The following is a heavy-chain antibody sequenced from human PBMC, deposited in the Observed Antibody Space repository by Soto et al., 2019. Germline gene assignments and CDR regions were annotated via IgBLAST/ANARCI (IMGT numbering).Heavy chain of an antibody. CDR1: GGTFSSYA. Sequence: SVKVSCKASGGTFSSYAISWVRQAPGQGLEWMGGIIPIFGTANYAQKFQGRVTITADESTSTAYMELSSLRSEDTAVYYCARDQPNYDFWSGYSQGMDVWGQGTTVTVSS. D-gene: IGHD3-3*01. CDR3: ARDQPNYDFWSGYSQGMDV. J-gene: IGHJ6*02. V-gene: IGHV1-69*13. CDR2: IIPIFGTA.